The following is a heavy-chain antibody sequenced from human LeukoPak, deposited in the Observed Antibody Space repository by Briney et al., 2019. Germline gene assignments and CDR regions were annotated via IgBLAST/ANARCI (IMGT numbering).Heavy chain of an antibody. V-gene: IGHV3-64*01. CDR2: ISSNGGST. Sequence: GGSLRLSCAASGFIFSSYAMHWVRQAPGKGLEYVSAISSNGGSTYYANSVKGRFTISRDNSKNTLYLQMGSLRAEDMAVYYCARSEVRGVMFMDVWGKGTTVTISS. CDR3: ARSEVRGVMFMDV. J-gene: IGHJ6*03. CDR1: GFIFSSYA. D-gene: IGHD3-10*01.